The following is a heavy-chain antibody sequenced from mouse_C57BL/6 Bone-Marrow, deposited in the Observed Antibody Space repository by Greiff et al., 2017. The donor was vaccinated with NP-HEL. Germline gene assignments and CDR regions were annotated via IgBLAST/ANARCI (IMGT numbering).Heavy chain of an antibody. CDR1: YTFTDYYM. V-gene: IGHV1-83*01. CDR3: RRSTTVVAYFDD. J-gene: IGHJ2*01. CDR2: YPGSGNTY. Sequence: VQLKESGPELVKPGASVKMSCKASGYTFTDYYMNWVKQKPGKGLEWIGEIYPGSGNTYYNEKFKGKATLTADTSSSTAYMQLSSLTSEDSAVYVCARRSTTVVAYFDDWGQGTTLTVSS. D-gene: IGHD1-1*01.